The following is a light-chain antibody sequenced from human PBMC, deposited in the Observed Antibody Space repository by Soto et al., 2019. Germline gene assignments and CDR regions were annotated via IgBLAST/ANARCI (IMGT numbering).Light chain of an antibody. CDR1: QSVSSY. Sequence: EIVLTQSPATLSSSPGERATLSCRASQSVSSYLAWYQQKPGQDPRLLIYDASNRATGIPARFSGSGSGTDFTLTISSLVPEDFAVYYCQQRSNWPALTFSGGTKVEIK. CDR2: DAS. V-gene: IGKV3-11*01. CDR3: QQRSNWPALT. J-gene: IGKJ4*01.